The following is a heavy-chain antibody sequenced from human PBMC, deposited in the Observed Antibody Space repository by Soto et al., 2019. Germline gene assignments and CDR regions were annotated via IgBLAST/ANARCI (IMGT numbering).Heavy chain of an antibody. CDR1: GFTFSSFA. J-gene: IGHJ4*02. Sequence: GGSLRLSGAVSGFTFSSFAMSWVRQAPGKGLEWVAATSYDGSSKYYADSVKGRFIISRDNSKKTLDLLLNTLRAEDTAVYYCAGVYYGGNSVNNYWGQGTPVTVSS. CDR3: AGVYYGGNSVNNY. CDR2: TSYDGSSK. V-gene: IGHV3-30-3*01. D-gene: IGHD2-8*01.